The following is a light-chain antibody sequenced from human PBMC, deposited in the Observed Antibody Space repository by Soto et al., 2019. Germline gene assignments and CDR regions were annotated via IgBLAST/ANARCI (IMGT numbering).Light chain of an antibody. V-gene: IGKV1-27*01. CDR1: QGINIY. Sequence: DIQMTQSPSSLSASVGDRVTITCRAGQGINIYLAWYQQAAGKVPKHLIYGASKLQSGVPSRFRGGGSGTSFTLTISSLQPEDVGTYYCQNYNSAPITFGQGTRLEIK. CDR3: QNYNSAPIT. J-gene: IGKJ5*01. CDR2: GAS.